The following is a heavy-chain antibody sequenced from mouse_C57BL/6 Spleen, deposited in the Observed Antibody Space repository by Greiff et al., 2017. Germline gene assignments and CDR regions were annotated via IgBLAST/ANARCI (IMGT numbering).Heavy chain of an antibody. V-gene: IGHV1-82*01. J-gene: IGHJ2*01. Sequence: VKLVESGPALVKPGASVKISCKASGYAFSSSWMNWVKQRPGKGLEWIGRIYPGDGDTNYNGKFKGKATLTADKSSSTAYMQLSSLTSEDSAVYFCARGRGYYYNFDYWGQGTTLTVSS. CDR3: ARGRGYYYNFDY. CDR1: GYAFSSSW. D-gene: IGHD1-1*01. CDR2: IYPGDGDT.